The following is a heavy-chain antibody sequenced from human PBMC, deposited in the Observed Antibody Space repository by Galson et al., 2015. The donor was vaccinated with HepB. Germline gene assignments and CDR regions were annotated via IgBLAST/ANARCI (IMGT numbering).Heavy chain of an antibody. V-gene: IGHV1-69*13. CDR2: IIPIFGTA. CDR3: ARGLAVGGAGWFDP. CDR1: GGTFSSYA. J-gene: IGHJ5*02. D-gene: IGHD1-26*01. Sequence: SVKVSCKASGGTFSSYAISWVRQAPGQGLEWMGGIIPIFGTANYAQKFQGRVTMTADESTSTAYMELSSLRSEDTAVSYCARGLAVGGAGWFDPWGQGTLVTVSS.